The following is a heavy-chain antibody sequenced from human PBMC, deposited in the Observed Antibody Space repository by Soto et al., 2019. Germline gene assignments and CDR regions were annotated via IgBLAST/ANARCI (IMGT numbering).Heavy chain of an antibody. Sequence: SETLSLTCTVSGGSISRGGYYWSWIRQHPGKGLEWIGYIYYSGSTYYNPSLKSRVTISVDTSKNQFSLKLSSVTAADTAVYNCAREEVRSNWFDPWGQGTLVTVSS. V-gene: IGHV4-31*03. CDR3: AREEVRSNWFDP. D-gene: IGHD1-1*01. J-gene: IGHJ5*02. CDR2: IYYSGST. CDR1: GGSISRGGYY.